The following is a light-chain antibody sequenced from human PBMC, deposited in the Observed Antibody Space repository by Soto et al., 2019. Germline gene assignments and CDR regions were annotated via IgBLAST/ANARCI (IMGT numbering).Light chain of an antibody. CDR1: SSDIGGYNY. V-gene: IGLV2-14*03. CDR2: VVT. CDR3: SSYTSTSPLAV. Sequence: QSALTQPASVSGSPGQSITISCTGTSSDIGGYNYVSWYQHYPGKAPQLMIYVVTNRPSGVSNRFSGSKSGNTASLTISGLQTEDEADYYCSSYTSTSPLAVFGPGTKLTVL. J-gene: IGLJ1*01.